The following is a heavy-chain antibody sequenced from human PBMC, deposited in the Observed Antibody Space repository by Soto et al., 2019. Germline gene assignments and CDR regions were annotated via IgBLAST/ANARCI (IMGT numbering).Heavy chain of an antibody. CDR3: ARVSSSWYKDYFDY. Sequence: QVQLVQSGAEVKKPGSSVKVSCKASGGTFSGYAISWVRQAPGQGLEWMGGIIPIFGTANYAQKFQGRVTISAEESTSTAYRERSSLRSEDTAVYYCARVSSSWYKDYFDYWGQGTLVTVSS. CDR1: GGTFSGYA. D-gene: IGHD6-13*01. J-gene: IGHJ4*02. V-gene: IGHV1-69*12. CDR2: IIPIFGTA.